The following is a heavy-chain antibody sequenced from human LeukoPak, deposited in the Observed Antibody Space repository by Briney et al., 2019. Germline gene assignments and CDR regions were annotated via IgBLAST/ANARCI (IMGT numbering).Heavy chain of an antibody. V-gene: IGHV3-23*01. CDR1: GFTFSSYA. Sequence: PGGSLRLSCAASGFTFSSYAMSWVRQAPGKGLEWVSAISGSGGSTYYADSVKGRFTISRDNSKNTLYLQMNSLRAEDTAVYYCAKAGELGVTMIDPYYYYMDVWGKGTTVTVSS. CDR2: ISGSGGST. J-gene: IGHJ6*03. D-gene: IGHD1-26*01. CDR3: AKAGELGVTMIDPYYYYMDV.